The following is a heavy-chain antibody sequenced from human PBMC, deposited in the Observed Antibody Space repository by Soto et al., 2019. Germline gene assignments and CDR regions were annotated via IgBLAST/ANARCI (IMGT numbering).Heavy chain of an antibody. V-gene: IGHV4-31*03. D-gene: IGHD3-10*01. Sequence: PSETLSLTCTVSGDSISSGGYYWSWIRQRPGKGLEWLGYIYYSGNTNYNPSLKSRVFISVDTSKNHFSLRLTSVTAADAAVYYCARDAVTYASGSRDFYFDYWGQGALVTAPQ. CDR3: ARDAVTYASGSRDFYFDY. J-gene: IGHJ4*02. CDR1: GDSISSGGYY. CDR2: IYYSGNT.